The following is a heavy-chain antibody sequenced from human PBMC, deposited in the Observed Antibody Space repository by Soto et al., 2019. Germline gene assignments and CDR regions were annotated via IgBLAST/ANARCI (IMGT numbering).Heavy chain of an antibody. Sequence: GESLKISCKGSGYSFTTYWIGWVLQMPWKGLEWMGIIYPGDSDTRYSPSFQGQVTISADKSISTAYLQWSSLKASDTAMYYCARQRTLGYCSGGSCTIDYWGQGTLVTVS. D-gene: IGHD2-15*01. V-gene: IGHV5-51*01. CDR3: ARQRTLGYCSGGSCTIDY. CDR1: GYSFTTYW. CDR2: IYPGDSDT. J-gene: IGHJ4*02.